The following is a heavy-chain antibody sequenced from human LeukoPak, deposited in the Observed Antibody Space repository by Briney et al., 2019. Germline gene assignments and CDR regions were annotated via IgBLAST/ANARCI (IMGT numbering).Heavy chain of an antibody. CDR3: AREDNWFDP. CDR1: GGSISSSSYY. J-gene: IGHJ5*02. CDR2: IYYSGST. V-gene: IGHV4-39*07. Sequence: NPSETLSLTCTVSGGSISSSSYYWGWIRQPPGKGLEWIGSIYYSGSTYYNPSLKSRVTISVDTSKNQFSLKLSSVTAADTAVYYCAREDNWFDPWGQGTLVTVSS.